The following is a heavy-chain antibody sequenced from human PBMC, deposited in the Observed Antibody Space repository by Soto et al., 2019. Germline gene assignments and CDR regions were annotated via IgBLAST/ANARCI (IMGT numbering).Heavy chain of an antibody. Sequence: SGPTLVNPTQTLTLTCTFSGFSLSTSGMCVSWIRQPPGKALEWLARIDWDDDKYYRTSLKTRLTISKDTSKNQVVLTMTNMDPEDTAVYYCARGKYSSPRGGLDVWGQGTPVTVSS. CDR1: GFSLSTSGMC. D-gene: IGHD4-4*01. CDR3: ARGKYSSPRGGLDV. CDR2: IDWDDDK. J-gene: IGHJ6*02. V-gene: IGHV2-70*02.